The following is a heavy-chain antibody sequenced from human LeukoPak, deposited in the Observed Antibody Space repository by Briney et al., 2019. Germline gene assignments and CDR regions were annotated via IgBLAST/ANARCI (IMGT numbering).Heavy chain of an antibody. D-gene: IGHD3-22*01. J-gene: IGHJ4*02. CDR3: ARRVHYYDTSGYSYYFDY. CDR2: IYHSGST. V-gene: IGHV4-38-2*02. CDR1: GYSISSGYY. Sequence: SETLSLTCTVSGYSISSGYYRGWIRQPPGKGLEWIGSIYHSGSTYYNPSLKSRVTISVDTSKNHFSLKLSSVTAADTAVYYCARRVHYYDTSGYSYYFDYWGQGTLVTVSS.